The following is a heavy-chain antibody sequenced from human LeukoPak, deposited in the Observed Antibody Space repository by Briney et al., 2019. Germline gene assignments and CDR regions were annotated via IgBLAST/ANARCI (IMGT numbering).Heavy chain of an antibody. D-gene: IGHD6-13*01. CDR3: ARERGGSSSWYLLY. V-gene: IGHV3-33*01. CDR2: IWYDGSND. CDR1: GFTFSNYA. J-gene: IGHJ4*02. Sequence: PGRSLRLSCEASGFTFSNYAMHWVRQAPGKGLEWVAVIWYDGSNDYYGNSVKGRFTISRDNAKNTLYLQMNSLRAEDTAVYYCARERGGSSSWYLLYWGQGTLVTVSS.